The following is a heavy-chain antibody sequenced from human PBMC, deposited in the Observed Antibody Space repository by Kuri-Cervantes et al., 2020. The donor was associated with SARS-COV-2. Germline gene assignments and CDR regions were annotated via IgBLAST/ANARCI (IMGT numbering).Heavy chain of an antibody. Sequence: GESLKISCETSGFTFNAYWMTWVRQAPGRGLEGVANIKQDGSEKWYVDSVKGRFTISRDNAKNSVYLQMNSLRDEDKAVYHCARIKRDSPTVVTDFWGRGTLVTVSS. CDR1: GFTFNAYW. J-gene: IGHJ4*02. CDR2: IKQDGSEK. D-gene: IGHD3-22*01. CDR3: ARIKRDSPTVVTDF. V-gene: IGHV3-7*01.